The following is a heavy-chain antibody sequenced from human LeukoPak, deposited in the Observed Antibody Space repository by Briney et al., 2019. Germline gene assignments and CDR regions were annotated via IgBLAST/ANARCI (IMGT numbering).Heavy chain of an antibody. CDR2: IYYSGST. CDR3: ARSSYYYGADAYDI. V-gene: IGHV4-59*01. J-gene: IGHJ3*02. CDR1: GGSISSYY. Sequence: PSETLPLTCTVSGGSISSYYWSWIRQPPGKGLEWIGYIYYSGSTNYNPSLKSPVTISPDTSKNQFSLKLSSVTAADTAVYYCARSSYYYGADAYDIWGQGTMVTVSS. D-gene: IGHD3-10*01.